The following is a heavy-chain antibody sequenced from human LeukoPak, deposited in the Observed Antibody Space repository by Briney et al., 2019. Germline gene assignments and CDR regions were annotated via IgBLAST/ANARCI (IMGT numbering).Heavy chain of an antibody. Sequence: SETLSLTCAVYGGSFSGYYWSWIRQPPGKGLEWIGEINHSGSTNYNPSLKSRVTISVDTSKNQFSLKLSSVTAADTAVYYCAILNTVAGIGYFDYWGQGTLVTVSS. CDR2: INHSGST. D-gene: IGHD6-19*01. J-gene: IGHJ4*02. V-gene: IGHV4-34*01. CDR3: AILNTVAGIGYFDY. CDR1: GGSFSGYY.